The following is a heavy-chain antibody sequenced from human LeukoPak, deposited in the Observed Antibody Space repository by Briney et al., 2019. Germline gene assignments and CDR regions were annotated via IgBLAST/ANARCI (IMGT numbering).Heavy chain of an antibody. D-gene: IGHD1-26*01. J-gene: IGHJ3*02. CDR2: IYHSGST. V-gene: IGHV4-30-2*01. Sequence: PSETLSLTCAVSGGSISSGGYSWSWVRQPPGKGLEWIGYIYHSGSTYYNPSLKSRVTISVDRSKNQFSLRLSSVTAADTAVYYCARANYRLMGATHYSIDAFDIWGQGTMVTVSS. CDR1: GGSISSGGYS. CDR3: ARANYRLMGATHYSIDAFDI.